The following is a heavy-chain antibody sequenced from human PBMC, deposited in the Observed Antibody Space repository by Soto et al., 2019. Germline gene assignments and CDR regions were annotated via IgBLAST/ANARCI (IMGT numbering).Heavy chain of an antibody. Sequence: QVQLVQSGAEVKKPGASVKVSCKASGYTFSNYGITWVRQAPGQGLEWMGWINTYNGNTNYAQKVNKRVTMNAHTSTSTVYMELRSLTSDDSAVYYCARAQTPTESDHWGQGTLVTVSS. CDR1: GYTFSNYG. CDR2: INTYNGNT. V-gene: IGHV1-18*01. CDR3: ARAQTPTESDH. D-gene: IGHD4-4*01. J-gene: IGHJ4*02.